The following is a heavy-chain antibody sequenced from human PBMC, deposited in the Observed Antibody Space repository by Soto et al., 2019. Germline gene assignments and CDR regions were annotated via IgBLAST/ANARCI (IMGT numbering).Heavy chain of an antibody. CDR2: ISYDGTKI. Sequence: PGGSLRLSCTASGFTFSIYAMHWVRQAPGKGLEWVAIISYDGTKIDYAGSVKGRFTISRDNSKNTLYLQMNSLTTEDTAVYYCAKDQVRYCSSTSCSPFDYWGQGTLVTVSS. CDR3: AKDQVRYCSSTSCSPFDY. CDR1: GFTFSIYA. V-gene: IGHV3-30-3*01. J-gene: IGHJ4*02. D-gene: IGHD2-2*01.